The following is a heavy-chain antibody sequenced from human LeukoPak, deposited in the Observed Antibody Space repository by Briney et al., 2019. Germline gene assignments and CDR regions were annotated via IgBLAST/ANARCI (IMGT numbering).Heavy chain of an antibody. D-gene: IGHD5-12*01. CDR1: GFTFSSYW. V-gene: IGHV3-74*01. CDR3: ARGYSGYFYY. Sequence: GGSLRLSCAASGFTFSSYWMHWVRQAPGKGLVWVSRISPDGSSVIYADSVKGRFTISRDNAKNTLYLQMNSLRAEDTAVYYCARGYSGYFYYWGQGTLVTVSS. CDR2: ISPDGSSV. J-gene: IGHJ4*02.